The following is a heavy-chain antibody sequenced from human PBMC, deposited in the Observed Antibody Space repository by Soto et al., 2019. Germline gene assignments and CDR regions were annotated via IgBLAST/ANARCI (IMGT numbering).Heavy chain of an antibody. J-gene: IGHJ4*02. CDR3: AKYHDILTGYYSSSFDY. V-gene: IGHV3-23*01. D-gene: IGHD3-9*01. Sequence: GGSLRLSCAASGFTFSSYAMSWVRQAPGKGLEWVSAISGSGGSTYYADSVKGRFTISRDNSKNTLYPQMNSLRAEDTAVYYCAKYHDILTGYYSSSFDYWGQGTLVTVSS. CDR2: ISGSGGST. CDR1: GFTFSSYA.